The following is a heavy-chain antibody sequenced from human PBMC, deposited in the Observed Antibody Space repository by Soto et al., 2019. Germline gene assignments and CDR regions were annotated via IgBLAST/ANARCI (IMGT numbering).Heavy chain of an antibody. D-gene: IGHD1-20*01. V-gene: IGHV1-3*01. Sequence: ASVKVSCKASRYTFTSYAMHWVRQAPGQRLEWMGWINAGNGNTKYSQKFQGRVTITRDTSASTAYMELSSLRSEDTAVYYCARPRYNWNPHPSFDYWGQGTLVTVSS. CDR1: RYTFTSYA. J-gene: IGHJ4*02. CDR2: INAGNGNT. CDR3: ARPRYNWNPHPSFDY.